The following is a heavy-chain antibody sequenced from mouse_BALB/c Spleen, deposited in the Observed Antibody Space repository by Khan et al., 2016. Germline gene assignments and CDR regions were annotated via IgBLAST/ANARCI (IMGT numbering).Heavy chain of an antibody. Sequence: EVQLQESGPGLVKPSQSLSLTCTVTGYSITSDYAWNWIRQLPGNKLEWMGYISYSGSTSYTPSLKSRISITRDTSTNPFFLQLNTVTTEDTATYYCAIRLRQRDGFAYWGQGTLVTVYA. D-gene: IGHD2-2*01. J-gene: IGHJ3*01. CDR3: AIRLRQRDGFAY. V-gene: IGHV3-2*02. CDR1: GYSITSDYA. CDR2: ISYSGST.